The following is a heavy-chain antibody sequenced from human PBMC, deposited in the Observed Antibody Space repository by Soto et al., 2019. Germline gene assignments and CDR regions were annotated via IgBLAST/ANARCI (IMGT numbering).Heavy chain of an antibody. CDR3: AKHPIFGVVTHYFAH. CDR2: IGGGGHDT. J-gene: IGHJ4*02. CDR1: GFAFSAYA. D-gene: IGHD3-3*01. Sequence: DVQLLESGGSLVQPGGSLRLYCSASGFAFSAYAMSWVRQAPQKGLEWVSGIGGGGHDTRYGDSVKGRFTISRDNSRNTLYFEMNRLTAEDTAVYYCAKHPIFGVVTHYFAHWGRGILVTVSS. V-gene: IGHV3-23*01.